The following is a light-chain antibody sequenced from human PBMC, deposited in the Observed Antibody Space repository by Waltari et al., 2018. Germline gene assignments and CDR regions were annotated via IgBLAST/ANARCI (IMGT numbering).Light chain of an antibody. V-gene: IGKV2-40*01. CDR3: MQRIELPWT. Sequence: DIVMTQTPLSLPVTPGEPASISCRSSRSHLDSVVGNNRMDWYLQRPGQSPQVLISTRAQRASGGTDRVSGSGSDTDFTLKISMVEAEYVGVYYCMQRIELPWTFGQGTKLEVK. CDR1: RSHLDSVVGNNR. CDR2: TRA. J-gene: IGKJ2*02.